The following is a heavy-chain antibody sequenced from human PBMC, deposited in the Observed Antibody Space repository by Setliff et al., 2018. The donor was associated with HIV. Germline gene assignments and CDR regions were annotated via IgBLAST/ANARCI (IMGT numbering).Heavy chain of an antibody. V-gene: IGHV4-59*01. CDR3: ARVGAVAGFDY. J-gene: IGHJ4*02. D-gene: IGHD6-19*01. Sequence: SETLSLTCTVSGGSTSNYHWSWIRQPPGKGLEWIGYIYNSGSTNYNPSLKSRVTISVDASKNHFSLKLRSVTAADTAVYYCARVGAVAGFDYWGQGTLVTVSS. CDR2: IYNSGST. CDR1: GGSTSNYH.